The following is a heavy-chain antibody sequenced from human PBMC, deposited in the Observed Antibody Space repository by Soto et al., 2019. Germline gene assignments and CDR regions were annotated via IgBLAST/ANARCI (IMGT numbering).Heavy chain of an antibody. Sequence: SETLSLTCTVYGGSFSGYYWSWIRQPPGKGLEWIGEINHSGSTHYNPSLRGRVTISVDSSKNQISLNLNSVTAADTAVFYCAGLFPYVSRGYHINYLGQGTLVTVSS. V-gene: IGHV4-34*01. J-gene: IGHJ4*02. CDR1: GGSFSGYY. CDR2: INHSGST. CDR3: AGLFPYVSRGYHINY. D-gene: IGHD3-22*01.